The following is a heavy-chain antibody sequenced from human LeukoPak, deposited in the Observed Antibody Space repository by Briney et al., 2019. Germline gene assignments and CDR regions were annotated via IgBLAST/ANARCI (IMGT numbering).Heavy chain of an antibody. Sequence: GASVKVSCKASGGTFSSYAISWVRQAPGQGLEWMGGIIPIFGTANYAQKFQGRVTITADESTNTAYMELSSLRSEDTAVYYCARASVVGRFGELSGFDYWGQGTLVTVSS. CDR3: ARASVVGRFGELSGFDY. CDR2: IIPIFGTA. D-gene: IGHD3-10*01. J-gene: IGHJ4*02. V-gene: IGHV1-69*13. CDR1: GGTFSSYA.